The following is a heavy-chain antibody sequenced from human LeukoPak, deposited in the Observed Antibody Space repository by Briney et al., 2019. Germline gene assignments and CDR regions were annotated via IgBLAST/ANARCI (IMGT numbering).Heavy chain of an antibody. CDR2: IDTAGDR. J-gene: IGHJ6*03. CDR3: ARGGSLYDASYYYYLDV. D-gene: IGHD2/OR15-2a*01. CDR1: GFTSRNYD. V-gene: IGHV3-13*01. Sequence: GGSLRLSCATSGFTSRNYDMHWVRQASGKGLEWVSAIDTAGDRSYPVSVKGRFTISRENAKSSLYLQMNNLRAGDTAVYYCARGGSLYDASYYYYLDVWGKGTRVTVSS.